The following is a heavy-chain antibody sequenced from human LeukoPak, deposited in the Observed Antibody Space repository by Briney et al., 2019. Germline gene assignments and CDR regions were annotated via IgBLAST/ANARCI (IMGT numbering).Heavy chain of an antibody. CDR3: ATGERVGTSSVKYFAD. J-gene: IGHJ4*02. D-gene: IGHD6-6*01. Sequence: GASVKVSCKASGYTFTGYHMHWVRQAPGQGLEWMGWINPNSGGTNYAQKFQGRVTMTRDTSITTAYMDLSRLRSDDTAVYYCATGERVGTSSVKYFADWGQGTLVTVSS. V-gene: IGHV1-2*02. CDR1: GYTFTGYH. CDR2: INPNSGGT.